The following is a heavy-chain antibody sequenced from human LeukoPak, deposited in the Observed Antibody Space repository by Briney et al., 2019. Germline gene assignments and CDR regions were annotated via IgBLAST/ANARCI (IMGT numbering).Heavy chain of an antibody. V-gene: IGHV4-59*12. Sequence: SETLSLTCTVSGGSISSYYWSWIRQPPGKGLEWIGYIYYSGSTNYNPSLKSRVTISVDTSKNQFSLKLSSVTAADKAVYYCARDLPTTYYPSGSKPFDYWGQGTLVTVSS. D-gene: IGHD3-10*01. J-gene: IGHJ4*02. CDR3: ARDLPTTYYPSGSKPFDY. CDR2: IYYSGST. CDR1: GGSISSYY.